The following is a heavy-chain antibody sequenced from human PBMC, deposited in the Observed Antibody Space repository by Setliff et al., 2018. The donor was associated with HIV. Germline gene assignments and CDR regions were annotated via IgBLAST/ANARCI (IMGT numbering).Heavy chain of an antibody. CDR3: VRPSFGIGGGSMFDS. Sequence: PSETLSLTCRVYGGSITSGNYYWGWIRQAPGKGLEWIASMIYGGDTWYNPSLKSRVTLSVGTSKRQFFLNLSSATTADTAMYYCVRPSFGIGGGSMFDSWGQGIVVTVSS. CDR1: GGSITSGNYY. V-gene: IGHV4-39*01. D-gene: IGHD3-3*01. CDR2: MIYGGDT. J-gene: IGHJ4*02.